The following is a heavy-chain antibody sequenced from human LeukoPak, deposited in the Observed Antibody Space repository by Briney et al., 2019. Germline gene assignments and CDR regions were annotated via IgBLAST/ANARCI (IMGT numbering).Heavy chain of an antibody. CDR3: ASRGYTVTTPLDY. Sequence: GGSLRLSCAASGFTFSSYAMSWVRQAPGKGLEWVSAISGSSGSTYYADSVKGRFTISRDNSKNTLYLQMNSLRAEDTAVYYCASRGYTVTTPLDYWGQGTLVTVSS. V-gene: IGHV3-23*01. D-gene: IGHD4-17*01. J-gene: IGHJ4*02. CDR2: ISGSSGST. CDR1: GFTFSSYA.